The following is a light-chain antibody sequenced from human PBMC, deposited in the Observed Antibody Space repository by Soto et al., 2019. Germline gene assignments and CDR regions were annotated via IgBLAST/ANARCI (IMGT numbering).Light chain of an antibody. CDR3: SSYTSTKVL. CDR2: EVS. V-gene: IGLV2-14*01. CDR1: SSNIGGNT. Sequence: QSVLTQPPSLSGTPGQRVTISCSGSSSNIGGNTVHWYQQHPGKAPKVMIYEVSDRPSGVSNRFSGSKSGNTASLTISGLQAEDEAHYYCSSYTSTKVLFGGGTKLTVL. J-gene: IGLJ2*01.